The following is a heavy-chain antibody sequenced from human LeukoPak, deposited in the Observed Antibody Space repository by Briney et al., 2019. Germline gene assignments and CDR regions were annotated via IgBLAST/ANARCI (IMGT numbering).Heavy chain of an antibody. CDR2: IYYTGTT. V-gene: IGHV4-59*01. Sequence: PSETLSLTCTVSGDSISRSYWSWLRQPPGKGLEWIGYIYYTGTTNYNPSLKSRVTISLDTSKNQFPLKLSSVTAADTAVYYCARDNPVTMGFDSFDIWGQGTMVTVSS. J-gene: IGHJ3*02. D-gene: IGHD4-17*01. CDR3: ARDNPVTMGFDSFDI. CDR1: GDSISRSY.